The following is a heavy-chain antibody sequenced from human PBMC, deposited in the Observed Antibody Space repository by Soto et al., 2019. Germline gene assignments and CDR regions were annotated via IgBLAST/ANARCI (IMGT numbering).Heavy chain of an antibody. Sequence: LRLSCAASGFTFSSYGMHWVRQAPGKGLEWVAVISYDGSNKYYADSVKGRFTISRDNSRNTLYLQMNSLRAEDTAVYYCAKNLGELSLYDYWGQGTLVTVSS. V-gene: IGHV3-30*18. CDR1: GFTFSSYG. D-gene: IGHD3-16*02. CDR2: ISYDGSNK. J-gene: IGHJ4*02. CDR3: AKNLGELSLYDY.